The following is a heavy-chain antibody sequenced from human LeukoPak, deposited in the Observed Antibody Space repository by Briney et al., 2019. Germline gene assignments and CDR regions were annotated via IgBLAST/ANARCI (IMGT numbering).Heavy chain of an antibody. CDR2: LWYDGTNK. CDR3: ARARNNYDSNGFSALDY. D-gene: IGHD3-22*01. J-gene: IGHJ4*02. Sequence: LSGGSLRLSCAASEFSFSSYGMHWVRRAPGKGLQWVARLWYDGTNKYHADSVKGRFTISRDNSQSTLYLQMNSLRAEDTAVYYCARARNNYDSNGFSALDYWGQGTLVTVSS. V-gene: IGHV3-33*01. CDR1: EFSFSSYG.